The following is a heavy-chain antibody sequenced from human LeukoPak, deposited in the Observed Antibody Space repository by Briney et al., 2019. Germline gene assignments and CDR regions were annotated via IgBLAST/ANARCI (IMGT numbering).Heavy chain of an antibody. CDR3: ARDGRRRAFDY. V-gene: IGHV3-53*01. CDR2: IYSGGST. Sequence: GGSLRLSCAASGFTVSSNYMSWVRQAPGKGLEWVSVIYSGGSTYYADSVRGRFTISRDNSKNTLYLQMNSLGAEDTAVYYCARDGRRRAFDYWGQGTLVTVSS. CDR1: GFTVSSNY. D-gene: IGHD1-1*01. J-gene: IGHJ4*02.